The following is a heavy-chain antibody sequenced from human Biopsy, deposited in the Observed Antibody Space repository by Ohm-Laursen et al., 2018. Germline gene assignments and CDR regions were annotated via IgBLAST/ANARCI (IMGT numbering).Heavy chain of an antibody. J-gene: IGHJ2*01. V-gene: IGHV3-30*03. Sequence: SLRLSCAASGFTFTTYGMHRVRQAPGKGLEWVAVISYDGSGEYYADSLQGRFIISRDNPKNTVDLQMNSLRAEDTAVYFCARDGKRWDYSTYFSWHFDLWGRGTLVTVSS. CDR2: ISYDGSGE. CDR1: GFTFTTYG. D-gene: IGHD4-11*01. CDR3: ARDGKRWDYSTYFSWHFDL.